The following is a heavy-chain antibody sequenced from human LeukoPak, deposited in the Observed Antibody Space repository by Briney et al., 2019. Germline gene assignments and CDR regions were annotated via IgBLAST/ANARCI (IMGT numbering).Heavy chain of an antibody. J-gene: IGHJ3*02. CDR3: ASWYSSGWYPGDGAFDI. CDR2: ISAYNGNT. CDR1: GYTFTSYG. D-gene: IGHD6-19*01. Sequence: ASVKVSCKASGYTFTSYGISWVRQAPGQGLEWMGWISAYNGNTNYAQKLQGRVTMTTDTSTSTAYMELRSLRSDDTAVYYCASWYSSGWYPGDGAFDIWGQGTMVTVSS. V-gene: IGHV1-18*01.